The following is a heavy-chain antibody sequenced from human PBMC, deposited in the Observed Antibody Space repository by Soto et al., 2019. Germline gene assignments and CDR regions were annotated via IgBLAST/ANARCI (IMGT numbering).Heavy chain of an antibody. V-gene: IGHV3-23*01. CDR1: GFTFSSFG. D-gene: IGHD4-17*01. J-gene: IGHJ4*02. Sequence: EVQLLESGGGLVQPGGSLRLSCAASGFTFSSFGMSWVRQTPGKGLEWVSAISGFGDNTYYADSVKGRFTISRDNSKNLLYLQMNSLGAEATAVYYGANPRGWPVTPFDHWGQGTLVTVSS. CDR3: ANPRGWPVTPFDH. CDR2: ISGFGDNT.